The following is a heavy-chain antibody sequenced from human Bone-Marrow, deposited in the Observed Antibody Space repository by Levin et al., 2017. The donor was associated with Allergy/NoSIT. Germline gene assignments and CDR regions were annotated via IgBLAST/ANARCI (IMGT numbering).Heavy chain of an antibody. Sequence: SCAASGFIFRDSYMSWIRQAPGKGLEWVSHISSDGFSIYYADSVKGRFTVSRDNAKNSLYLQMNSLRGDDTAVYFCARGGAAAGNDYWGQGTLVTVSS. D-gene: IGHD6-13*01. CDR3: ARGGAAAGNDY. CDR1: GFIFRDSY. CDR2: ISSDGFSI. V-gene: IGHV3-11*01. J-gene: IGHJ4*02.